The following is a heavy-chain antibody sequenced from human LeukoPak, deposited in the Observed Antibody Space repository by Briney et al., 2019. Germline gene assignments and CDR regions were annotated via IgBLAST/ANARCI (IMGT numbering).Heavy chain of an antibody. CDR1: GFTFSSYE. J-gene: IGHJ3*02. V-gene: IGHV3-23*01. Sequence: QAGGSLRLSCAASGFTFSSYEMNWVRQAPGKGLEWVSAISGSGGSTYYADSVKGRFTISRDNSKNTLYLQMNSLRAEDTAVYYCAKDVDQLLVHLHHTRGDAFDIWGQGTMVTVSS. CDR3: AKDVDQLLVHLHHTRGDAFDI. D-gene: IGHD5-24*01. CDR2: ISGSGGST.